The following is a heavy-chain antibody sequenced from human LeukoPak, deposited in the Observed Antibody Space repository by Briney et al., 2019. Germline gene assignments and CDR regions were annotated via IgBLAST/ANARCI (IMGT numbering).Heavy chain of an antibody. CDR2: IYYSGST. CDR3: ATIRDTALRYWYFDL. J-gene: IGHJ2*01. Sequence: PSETLSLTCTVSGGXISSYYWSWIRQPPGKGLEWIGYIYYSGSTSYNPSLKSRVSISVDTSKNQFSLKLSSVTAADTAVYYCATIRDTALRYWYFDLWGRGTLVTVSS. D-gene: IGHD5-18*01. V-gene: IGHV4-59*01. CDR1: GGXISSYY.